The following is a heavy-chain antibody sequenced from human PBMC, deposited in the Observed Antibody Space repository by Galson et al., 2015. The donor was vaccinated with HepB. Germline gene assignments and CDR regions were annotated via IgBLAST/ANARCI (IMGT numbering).Heavy chain of an antibody. V-gene: IGHV3-30-3*02. CDR3: ANVLVLGMGAPSFDY. CDR1: GFTFGGYA. J-gene: IGHJ4*02. D-gene: IGHD1-26*01. CDR2: ISYDGINN. Sequence: LRPACAGSGFTFGGYALHWVRQAPGEGLEWMSVISYDGINNNYADSVTGRCTISRDNSKSTLYLQMNSLRGEATAVYYCANVLVLGMGAPSFDYWGQGTLVTVSS.